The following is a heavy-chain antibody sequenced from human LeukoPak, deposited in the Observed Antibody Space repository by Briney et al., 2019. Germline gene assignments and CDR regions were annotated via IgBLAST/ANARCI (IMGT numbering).Heavy chain of an antibody. CDR2: ISGFDGRT. V-gene: IGHV1-18*01. D-gene: IGHD3-22*01. CDR1: GYTFSTYG. CDR3: ARDCYDTSNYRYDVFDI. J-gene: IGHJ3*02. Sequence: GASVKVSCRASGYTFSTYGITWVRQAPGQGLEWMGWISGFDGRTNYAQTLQDRVTMTTDTSTSTAYMELRSLRSDDTAVYYCARDCYDTSNYRYDVFDIWGQGTVLTVSS.